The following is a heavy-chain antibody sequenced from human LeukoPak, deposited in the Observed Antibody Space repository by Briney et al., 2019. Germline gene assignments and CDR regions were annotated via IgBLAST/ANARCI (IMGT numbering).Heavy chain of an antibody. D-gene: IGHD6-13*01. J-gene: IGHJ4*02. CDR3: AKDAYTSSWGGDYFDY. V-gene: IGHV3-23*01. Sequence: GGSLRLSCAASGFTFSSYAMSGLRQARGKGLEWVSAISNSGGSTSTYYADSVKGRFTISGDNSKNTLYLQMNGLRAEDTAVYFCAKDAYTSSWGGDYFDYWGQGTLVTVSS. CDR1: GFTFSSYA. CDR2: ISNSGGSTST.